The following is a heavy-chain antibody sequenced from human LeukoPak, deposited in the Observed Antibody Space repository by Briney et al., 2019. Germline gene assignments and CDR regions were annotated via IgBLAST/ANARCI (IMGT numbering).Heavy chain of an antibody. J-gene: IGHJ4*02. CDR2: FHYSGST. V-gene: IGHV4-61*01. CDR3: ARGGGYCSAGSCYPFDY. D-gene: IGHD2-15*01. Sequence: SETLSLTCTVSGGSVNSGNYYWSWIRQPPGKGLEWIGYFHYSGSTNYNPSLKSRVTISLGTSKNQFSLKLSSVTAADTAIYYCARGGGYCSAGSCYPFDYWGQGTLVTVSS. CDR1: GGSVNSGNYY.